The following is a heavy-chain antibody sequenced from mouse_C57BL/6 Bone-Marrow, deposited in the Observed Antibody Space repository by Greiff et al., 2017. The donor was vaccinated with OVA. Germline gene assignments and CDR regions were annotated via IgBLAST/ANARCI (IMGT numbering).Heavy chain of an antibody. CDR1: GFNIKDDY. V-gene: IGHV14-4*01. Sequence: VQLQQSGAELVRPGASVKLSCTASGFNIKDDYMHWVKQRPEQGLEWIGWIDPENGDTEYASKFQGKATITADKSYNTAYLQLSSLTSEDTAVYYCTTGYTPDDWGQGTTLTGSS. CDR3: TTGYTPDD. CDR2: IDPENGDT. D-gene: IGHD1-2*01. J-gene: IGHJ2*01.